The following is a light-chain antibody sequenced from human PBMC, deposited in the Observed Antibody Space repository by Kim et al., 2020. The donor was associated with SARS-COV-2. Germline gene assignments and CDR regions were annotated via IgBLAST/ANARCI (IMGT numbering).Light chain of an antibody. CDR2: NNN. Sequence: QSVLTQPPSASGTPGQRVTISCSGGNSNIRINPLNWYQQLPGTAPNLLIYNNNQRPSGVPDRFSGSKSDTSASLAISGLQSEDEADYYCAAWDDSLNGYVFGTGTKVTVL. CDR1: NSNIRINP. V-gene: IGLV1-44*01. J-gene: IGLJ1*01. CDR3: AAWDDSLNGYV.